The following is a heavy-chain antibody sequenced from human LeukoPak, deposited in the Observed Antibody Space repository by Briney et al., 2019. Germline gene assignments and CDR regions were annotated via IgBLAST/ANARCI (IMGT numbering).Heavy chain of an antibody. CDR1: GCTFSSYG. CDR2: ISYDGSNK. Sequence: PGGSLRLSCAASGCTFSSYGMHWVRQAPGKGLEWVAVISYDGSNKYYADSVKGRFTISRDNSKNTLYLQMNSLRAEDTAVYYCASTRRMLVVAATPLDYWGQGTLVTVSS. D-gene: IGHD2-15*01. CDR3: ASTRRMLVVAATPLDY. J-gene: IGHJ4*02. V-gene: IGHV3-30*03.